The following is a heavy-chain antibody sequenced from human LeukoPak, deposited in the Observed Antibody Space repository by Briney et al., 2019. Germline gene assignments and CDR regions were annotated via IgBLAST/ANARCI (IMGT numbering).Heavy chain of an antibody. CDR3: AKEPLRGYDSSGSCFDY. CDR2: ISGSGGST. J-gene: IGHJ4*02. V-gene: IGHV3-23*01. Sequence: AGGSLRLSCSASGFTFSSYAMSWVRQAPGKGLEWVSAISGSGGSTYYADSVKGRFTISRDNSKNTLYLQMNSLRAEDTAVYYCAKEPLRGYDSSGSCFDYWGQGTLVTVSS. CDR1: GFTFSSYA. D-gene: IGHD3-22*01.